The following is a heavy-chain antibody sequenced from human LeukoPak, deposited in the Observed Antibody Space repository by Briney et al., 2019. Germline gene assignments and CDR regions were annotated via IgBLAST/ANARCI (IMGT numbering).Heavy chain of an antibody. D-gene: IGHD5-18*01. CDR3: ARGSVTGAMDLFDY. CDR1: GGSLSSGDYY. V-gene: IGHV4-30-4*08. J-gene: IGHJ4*02. CDR2: IYYSGST. Sequence: PSQTLSLTCTVSGGSLSSGDYYWSWIRQPPGKGLEWIGYIYYSGSTYYNPSLKSRVTISVDTSKNQFSLKLSSVTAADTAVYYCARGSVTGAMDLFDYWGQGTLVTVSS.